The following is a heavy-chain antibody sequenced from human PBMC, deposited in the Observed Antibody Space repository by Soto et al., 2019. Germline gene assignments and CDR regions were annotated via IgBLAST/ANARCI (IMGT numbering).Heavy chain of an antibody. D-gene: IGHD1-26*01. CDR2: ISSSSSTI. CDR3: AREPLELQEGYYGMDV. V-gene: IGHV3-48*02. J-gene: IGHJ6*02. Sequence: PGGSLRLSCAASGFTFSSYSMNWVRQAPGKGLEWVSYISSSSSTIYYADSVKGRFTISRDNAKNSLYLQMNSLRDEDTAVYYCAREPLELQEGYYGMDVWGQGTTVTVSS. CDR1: GFTFSSYS.